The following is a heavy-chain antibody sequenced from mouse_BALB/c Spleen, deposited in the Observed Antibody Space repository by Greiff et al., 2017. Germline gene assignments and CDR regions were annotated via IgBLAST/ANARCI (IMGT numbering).Heavy chain of an antibody. CDR3: AREVRYFDY. J-gene: IGHJ2*01. CDR2: INTGGNT. CDR1: GFTFSSYA. Sequence: EVKVEESGGGLVKPGGSLKLSCAASGFTFSSYAMSWVRQTPEKRLEWVASINTGGNTYYPDSVKGRFTISRDNARNILYLQMSSLRSEDTAMYYCAREVRYFDYWGQGTTLTVSS. V-gene: IGHV5-6-5*01. D-gene: IGHD1-3*01.